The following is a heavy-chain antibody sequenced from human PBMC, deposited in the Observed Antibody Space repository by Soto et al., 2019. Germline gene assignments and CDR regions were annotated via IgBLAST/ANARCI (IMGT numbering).Heavy chain of an antibody. Sequence: TGGSLRLSCAASGFTFSSYAMHWVRQAPGKGLEWVAVISYDGSNKYYADSVKGRFTISRDNSKNTLYLQMNSLRAEDTAVYYCARDRHSYGSYYYYYYGMDVWGQGTTVTVSS. CDR3: ARDRHSYGSYYYYYYGMDV. J-gene: IGHJ6*02. CDR2: ISYDGSNK. CDR1: GFTFSSYA. D-gene: IGHD5-18*01. V-gene: IGHV3-30-3*01.